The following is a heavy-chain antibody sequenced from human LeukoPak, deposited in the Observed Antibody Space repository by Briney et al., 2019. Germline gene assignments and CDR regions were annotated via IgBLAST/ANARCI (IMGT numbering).Heavy chain of an antibody. V-gene: IGHV3-48*01. Sequence: SGGSLRLSCAASGFTFSSYSMNWVRQAPGKGLEWVSYISSSSSTIYYADSVKGRFTISRDNAKNSLYLQMNSLRAEDTAVYYCAREKRIQLWLPLDYWGQGTLVTVSS. CDR3: AREKRIQLWLPLDY. J-gene: IGHJ4*02. D-gene: IGHD5-18*01. CDR1: GFTFSSYS. CDR2: ISSSSSTI.